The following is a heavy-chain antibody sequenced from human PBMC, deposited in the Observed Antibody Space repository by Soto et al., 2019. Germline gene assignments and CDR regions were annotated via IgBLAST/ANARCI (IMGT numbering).Heavy chain of an antibody. CDR2: ISSGGNFI. CDR1: GFAFSDCW. Sequence: RFAWGGAGFAFSDCWMNCVRQATGRGLEWVASISSGGNFIYYADSVRGRFTISRDNAENSLYLQMNSLGVEDTATYYCARTIIDFGEVIAAHLSDPLGHGT. D-gene: IGHD3-16*02. V-gene: IGHV3-21*06. J-gene: IGHJ5*02. CDR3: ARTIIDFGEVIAAHLSDP.